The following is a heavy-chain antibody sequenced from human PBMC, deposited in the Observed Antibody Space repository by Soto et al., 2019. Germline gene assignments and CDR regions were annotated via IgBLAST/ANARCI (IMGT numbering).Heavy chain of an antibody. Sequence: GESLKISCNGSGYSFTSYWIGWVRQMPGKGLEWMGIIYPGDSDTRYSPSFQGQVTISADKSISAAYLQWSSLKASDTAMYYCAVTYYYDSSGYYYYYGMDVWGQGTTVTVSS. CDR3: AVTYYYDSSGYYYYYGMDV. J-gene: IGHJ6*02. CDR1: GYSFTSYW. CDR2: IYPGDSDT. D-gene: IGHD3-22*01. V-gene: IGHV5-51*01.